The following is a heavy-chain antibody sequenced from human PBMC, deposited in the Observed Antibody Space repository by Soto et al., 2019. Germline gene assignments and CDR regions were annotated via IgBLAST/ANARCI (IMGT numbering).Heavy chain of an antibody. J-gene: IGHJ4*02. CDR3: AYSGSRGHLSY. V-gene: IGHV2-5*02. D-gene: IGHD6-19*01. CDR2: IYWDDDK. CDR1: GFSLSTSGVA. Sequence: QITLKESGPTLVKPTQTLTLTCTFSGFSLSTSGVAVGWIRQPPGKALEWLALIYWDDDKHYSPSLKSRLTITKYSPKNLVVRRMTNMGPVDTATYYCAYSGSRGHLSYRGQGTLVTVSS.